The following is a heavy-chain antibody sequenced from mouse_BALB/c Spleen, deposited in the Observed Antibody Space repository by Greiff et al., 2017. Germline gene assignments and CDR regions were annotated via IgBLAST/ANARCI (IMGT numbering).Heavy chain of an antibody. J-gene: IGHJ2*01. CDR1: GYTFTSYW. D-gene: IGHD1-2*01. V-gene: IGHV1-7*01. CDR2: INPSTGYT. CDR3: ASDYYGYYFDY. Sequence: VQRVESGAELAKPGASVKMSCKASGYTFTSYWMHWVKQRPGQGLEWIGYINPSTGYTEYNQKFKDKATLTADKSSSTAYMQLSSLTSEDSAVYYCASDYYGYYFDYWGQGTTLTVSS.